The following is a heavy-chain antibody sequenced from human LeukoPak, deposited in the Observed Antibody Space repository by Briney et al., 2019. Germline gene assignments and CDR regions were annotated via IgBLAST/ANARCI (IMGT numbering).Heavy chain of an antibody. J-gene: IGHJ5*02. V-gene: IGHV1-24*01. CDR1: GYTLTELS. Sequence: ASVKVSCKVSGYTLTELSMHWVRQAPGKGLEWMGGFDPEDGETIYAQKFQGRVTITADKSTSTAYMELSSLRSEDTAVYYCARVKGYYDSSGYPAPYNWFDPWGQGTLVTVSS. CDR2: FDPEDGET. D-gene: IGHD3-22*01. CDR3: ARVKGYYDSSGYPAPYNWFDP.